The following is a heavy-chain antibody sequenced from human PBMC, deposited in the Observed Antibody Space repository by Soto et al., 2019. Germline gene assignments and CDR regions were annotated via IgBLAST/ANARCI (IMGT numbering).Heavy chain of an antibody. CDR1: GFTFSTYA. CDR2: ISGSGGYT. J-gene: IGHJ4*02. Sequence: PGGSLTLSCAASGFTFSTYAMSWVRQAPAKGLEWVSAISGSGGYTYYADSVKGRFTISRDNSKNTLYLQMNSLRAEDTAVYYCAKGRGVDYQGGYYFDYWGQGTLVTVSS. CDR3: AKGRGVDYQGGYYFDY. V-gene: IGHV3-23*01. D-gene: IGHD2-2*01.